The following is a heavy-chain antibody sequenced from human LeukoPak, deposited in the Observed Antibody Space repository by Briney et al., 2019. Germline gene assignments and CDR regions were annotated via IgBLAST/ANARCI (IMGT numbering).Heavy chain of an antibody. CDR3: ARELELLWFGELLPIYYYYYGMDV. V-gene: IGHV1-18*01. D-gene: IGHD3-10*01. Sequence: GASVKVSCKASGYTFTSYGISWVRQAPGQGREWMGRISAYNGNTNNAQKLQGRGTMTTDTTTSTAYMELRSLRSDDTAVYYCARELELLWFGELLPIYYYYYGMDVWGQGTTVTVSS. J-gene: IGHJ6*02. CDR2: ISAYNGNT. CDR1: GYTFTSYG.